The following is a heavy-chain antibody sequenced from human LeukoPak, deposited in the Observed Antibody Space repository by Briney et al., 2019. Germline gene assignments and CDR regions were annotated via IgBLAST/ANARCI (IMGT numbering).Heavy chain of an antibody. CDR3: AKRGQRLFASYYFDY. J-gene: IGHJ4*02. D-gene: IGHD3-22*01. Sequence: GGTLRLSCAASGFTFSSYVMSWVRQVPGKGLEWVSAISYNGDNKYYADSVKGRFTISRDNSKNTLFLQMNSLRAEDTAVYYCAKRGQRLFASYYFDYWGQGALVTVSS. CDR2: ISYNGDNK. V-gene: IGHV3-23*01. CDR1: GFTFSSYV.